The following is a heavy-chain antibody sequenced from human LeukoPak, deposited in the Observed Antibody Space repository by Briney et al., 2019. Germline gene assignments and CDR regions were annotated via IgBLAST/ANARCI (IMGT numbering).Heavy chain of an antibody. Sequence: PGASLRLSCAASGFTFTSYGMHWVRQAPGKGLEWVASMWHDGNNQYYVDSVKGRFTISRGNSENTLYLEMNSLRADDTAVYFCARGELFGYFYGLDVWGRGATVIVSS. V-gene: IGHV3-33*01. D-gene: IGHD1-26*01. CDR3: ARGELFGYFYGLDV. CDR1: GFTFTSYG. J-gene: IGHJ6*02. CDR2: MWHDGNNQ.